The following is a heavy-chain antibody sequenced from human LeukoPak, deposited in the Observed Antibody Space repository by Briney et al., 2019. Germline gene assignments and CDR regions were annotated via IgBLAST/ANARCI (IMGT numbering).Heavy chain of an antibody. V-gene: IGHV3-23*01. Sequence: PGGSLRLSCEASGFSFSNYWMSWVRQAPGKGLEWVSAISGSGSSTYYADSVKGRFTISRDNSKNTLYLQMNSLRAEDTAVYYCARSGTNYYYYYMDVWGKGTTVTVSS. CDR1: GFSFSNYW. D-gene: IGHD1-26*01. CDR2: ISGSGSST. J-gene: IGHJ6*03. CDR3: ARSGTNYYYYYMDV.